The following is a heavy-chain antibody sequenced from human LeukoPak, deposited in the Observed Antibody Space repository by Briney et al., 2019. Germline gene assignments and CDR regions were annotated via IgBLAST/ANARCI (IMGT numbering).Heavy chain of an antibody. D-gene: IGHD3-3*01. CDR2: ISSSSSYI. CDR3: ARDSIQQIRSLNRFDP. J-gene: IGHJ5*02. Sequence: GGSLRLSCAASGFTFSSYSMNWVRQAPGKGLELVSSISSSSSYIYYADSVKGRFTISRDNAKNSLYLQMNSLRAEDTAVYYCARDSIQQIRSLNRFDPWGQGTLVTVSS. V-gene: IGHV3-21*01. CDR1: GFTFSSYS.